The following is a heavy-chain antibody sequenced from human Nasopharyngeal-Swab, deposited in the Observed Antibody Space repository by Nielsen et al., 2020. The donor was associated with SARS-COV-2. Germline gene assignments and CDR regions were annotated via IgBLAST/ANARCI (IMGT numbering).Heavy chain of an antibody. D-gene: IGHD6-19*01. J-gene: IGHJ5*01. CDR1: GFTFSSYT. CDR2: ISSSSSYI. V-gene: IGHV3-21*01. Sequence: GESLKISCAASGFTFSSYTMHWVRQAPGKGLEWVSSISSSSSYIYYADSVKGRFTISRDNAKNSLYLQMNSLRAEDTTVYYCARNPSPPYSSGWFDYWGQGTLVTVSS. CDR3: ARNPSPPYSSGWFDY.